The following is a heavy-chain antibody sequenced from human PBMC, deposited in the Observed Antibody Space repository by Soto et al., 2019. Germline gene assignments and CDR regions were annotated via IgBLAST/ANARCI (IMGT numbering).Heavy chain of an antibody. V-gene: IGHV1-58*01. CDR1: GFTFTSSA. D-gene: IGHD2-8*01. Sequence: SVKVSCKASGFTFTSSAFQWVRQARGQRLEWIGWIAVGSGYTNYAQRFQDRVTLTRDMSTATTYMGLSRLTSEDTAIYYCAADATAWQQMVPSDYWGQGTLVTVS. CDR2: IAVGSGYT. CDR3: AADATAWQQMVPSDY. J-gene: IGHJ4*02.